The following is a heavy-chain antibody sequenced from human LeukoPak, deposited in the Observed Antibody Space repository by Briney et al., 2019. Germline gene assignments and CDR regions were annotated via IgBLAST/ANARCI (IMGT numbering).Heavy chain of an antibody. J-gene: IGHJ4*02. CDR3: TTDAATIAAAGTGPY. Sequence: PGGSLRLSCAASGFTFSNAWMSWVRQAPGKGLEWVGRIKSKTDGGTTDYAAPVKGRFTISRDDSENTLYLQMNSLKTEDTAVYYCTTDAATIAAAGTGPYWGQGTLVTVSS. CDR2: IKSKTDGGTT. V-gene: IGHV3-15*01. CDR1: GFTFSNAW. D-gene: IGHD6-13*01.